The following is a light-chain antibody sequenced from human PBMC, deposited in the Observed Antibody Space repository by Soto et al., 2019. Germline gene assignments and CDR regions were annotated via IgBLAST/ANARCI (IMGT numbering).Light chain of an antibody. CDR1: SXDVGSYNL. V-gene: IGLV2-23*02. CDR3: CSYAGSRTYV. J-gene: IGLJ1*01. Sequence: QSALTQPASVSGSPGQSITISCTGTSXDVGSYNLVSWYQQHPGKAPKVMIHEVNKRPSGVSNRFSGSKSGNTASLTISGLQAEDEADYYCCSYAGSRTYVFGTGTKVTVL. CDR2: EVN.